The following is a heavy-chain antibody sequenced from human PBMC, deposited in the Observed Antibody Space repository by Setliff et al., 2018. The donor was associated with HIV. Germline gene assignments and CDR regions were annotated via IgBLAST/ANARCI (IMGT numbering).Heavy chain of an antibody. CDR1: GFTFSIHA. J-gene: IGHJ3*01. CDR3: VRDLDSRNWPRGAFDF. Sequence: GGSLRLSCAAPGFTFSIHAMSWVRQAPGKGLEWVSAISGSGGNTYYADSVKGRFTVSRDNAKNSLYLQMNSLRDEDTAVYYRVRDLDSRNWPRGAFDFWGLGTMVTVSS. D-gene: IGHD3-22*01. CDR2: ISGSGGNT. V-gene: IGHV3-23*01.